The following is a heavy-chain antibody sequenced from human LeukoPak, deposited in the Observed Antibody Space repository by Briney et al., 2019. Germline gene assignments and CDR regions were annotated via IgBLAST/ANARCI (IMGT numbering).Heavy chain of an antibody. CDR3: ARGRSHYDSSDYHETGFDY. J-gene: IGHJ4*02. Sequence: GASVKVSCKASGYSLSDHYMHWVRQAPGQGLEWMGWINPNSNGLSNYAHKFQGRVTMTSDTSISTASMEVSGLISDDAAVYFCARGRSHYDSSDYHETGFDYWGQGTLVTVSS. CDR1: GYSLSDHY. CDR2: INPNSNGLS. V-gene: IGHV1-2*07. D-gene: IGHD3-22*01.